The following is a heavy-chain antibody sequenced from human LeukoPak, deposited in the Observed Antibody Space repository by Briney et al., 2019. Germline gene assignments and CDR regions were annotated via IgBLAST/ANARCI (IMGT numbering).Heavy chain of an antibody. D-gene: IGHD6-19*01. CDR1: GFTFSNYA. V-gene: IGHV3-23*01. Sequence: GGSLRLSCAASGFTFSNYAINWVRQAPGKGLEWVSAISASGGSSYYADSVRDRFTISRDNSKNMLYLKTSSLRAEDTAVYYCAKEKALGIAVAGFFDFWGQGTLVTVSS. J-gene: IGHJ4*02. CDR3: AKEKALGIAVAGFFDF. CDR2: ISASGGSS.